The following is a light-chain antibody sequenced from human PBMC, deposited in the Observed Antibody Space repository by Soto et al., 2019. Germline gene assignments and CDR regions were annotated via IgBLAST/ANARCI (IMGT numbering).Light chain of an antibody. V-gene: IGKV1-39*01. CDR3: QQTYTTPFT. Sequence: DIQMTQSPSSLSASVGDRVTITCRASQSISSYLSWYQQKPGKAPKRPIYVGSTLQSGVPSRFSGSGSGTDFTLTISSLQPEDFATYFCQQTYTTPFTFGGGTNVDIK. J-gene: IGKJ4*01. CDR1: QSISSY. CDR2: VGS.